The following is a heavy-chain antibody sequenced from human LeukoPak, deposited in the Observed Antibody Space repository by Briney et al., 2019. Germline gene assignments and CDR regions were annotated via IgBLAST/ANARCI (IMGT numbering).Heavy chain of an antibody. CDR3: ARLKGSSSWYAGDWFDP. J-gene: IGHJ5*02. D-gene: IGHD6-13*01. V-gene: IGHV4-39*07. Sequence: TSETLSLTCTVSGGSISSSSYYWGWIRQPPGKGLEWIGSIYYSGSTYYNPSLKSRVTISVDTSKNQFSLKLSSVTAADTAVYYCARLKGSSSWYAGDWFDPWGQGTLVTVSS. CDR2: IYYSGST. CDR1: GGSISSSSYY.